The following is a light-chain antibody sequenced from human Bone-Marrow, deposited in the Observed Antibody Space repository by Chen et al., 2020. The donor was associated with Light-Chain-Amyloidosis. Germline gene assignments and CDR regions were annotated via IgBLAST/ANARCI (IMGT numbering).Light chain of an antibody. Sequence: QSALTQPSPVAGSPGKSITFSCTGTSSDVGSYNLVSWYQQHPGKAPKLMIYEGSKRPSGVSNRFSGSKSCNTASLTISGLQAEDEADYYCCSYAGSSTVVFGGGTKLTVL. J-gene: IGLJ2*01. CDR1: SSDVGSYNL. CDR3: CSYAGSSTVV. CDR2: EGS. V-gene: IGLV2-23*01.